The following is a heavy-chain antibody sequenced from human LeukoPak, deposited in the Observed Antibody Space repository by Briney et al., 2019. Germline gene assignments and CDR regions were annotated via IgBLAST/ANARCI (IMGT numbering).Heavy chain of an antibody. D-gene: IGHD2-21*01. CDR3: ARAGHIVVGPDY. J-gene: IGHJ4*02. V-gene: IGHV3-21*01. Sequence: PGGSLRLSFAASGFTFSTYSMNWVRQAPGKGLEGVSSISSSSSYINYADSVKGRFTISRDNAKNSVYLQMNSLRAEDTAVYYCARAGHIVVGPDYWGQGTLVTVSS. CDR2: ISSSSSYI. CDR1: GFTFSTYS.